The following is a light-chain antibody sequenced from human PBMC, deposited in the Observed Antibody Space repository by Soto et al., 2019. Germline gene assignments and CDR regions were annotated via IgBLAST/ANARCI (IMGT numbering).Light chain of an antibody. Sequence: ELVLTQSPGTLSLSPGERATLSCRASQSVGSNFLAWYQQKPGQAPRLLINVASSRATGIPDRFSGSGSGTDFTLTISRLEPEDFAVYYCQQYGTSPIAFGQGTRLDIK. J-gene: IGKJ5*01. V-gene: IGKV3-20*01. CDR2: VAS. CDR1: QSVGSNF. CDR3: QQYGTSPIA.